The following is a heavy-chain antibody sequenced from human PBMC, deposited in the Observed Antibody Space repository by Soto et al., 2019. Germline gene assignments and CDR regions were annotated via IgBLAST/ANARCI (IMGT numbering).Heavy chain of an antibody. Sequence: GGSLRLSCAASGFTFSNAWMNWVRQAPGKGLEWVGFIRSKAYGGTTEYAASVKGRFTISRDDSKSIAYLQMNSLKTEDTAVYYCTRVVYCGGDCYDSWFDPWGQGTLVTVSS. J-gene: IGHJ5*02. CDR2: IRSKAYGGTT. CDR3: TRVVYCGGDCYDSWFDP. V-gene: IGHV3-49*04. CDR1: GFTFSNAW. D-gene: IGHD2-21*02.